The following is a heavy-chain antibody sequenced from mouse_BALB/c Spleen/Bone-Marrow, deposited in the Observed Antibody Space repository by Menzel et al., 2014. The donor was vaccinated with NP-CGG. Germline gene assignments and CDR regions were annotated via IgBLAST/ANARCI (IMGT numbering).Heavy chain of an antibody. CDR2: IDPANGNT. Sequence: VHVKQSGAELVKPGASVKLSCTASGINIKDTYMHWVKQRPEQGLEWIGRIDPANGNTKYDPKFQGKATITADTSSNTAYLQLSSLTSEDTAVYYCARGDYGGFAYWGQGTLVTVSA. V-gene: IGHV14-3*02. CDR1: GINIKDTY. CDR3: ARGDYGGFAY. D-gene: IGHD2-4*01. J-gene: IGHJ3*01.